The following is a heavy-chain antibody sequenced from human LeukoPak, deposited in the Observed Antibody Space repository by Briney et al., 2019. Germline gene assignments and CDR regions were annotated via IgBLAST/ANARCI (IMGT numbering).Heavy chain of an antibody. CDR2: IYYSGST. CDR1: GGSISSSSSY. D-gene: IGHD6-19*01. CDR3: ARFEYSSGWSGFDY. Sequence: PSETLSLTCTVSGGSISSSSSYWGWIRQPPGKGLEWIGSIYYSGSTYYNPSLKSRVTMSVDTSKNQFSLKLSSVTAADTAVYYCARFEYSSGWSGFDYWGQGTLVTVSS. V-gene: IGHV4-39*07. J-gene: IGHJ4*02.